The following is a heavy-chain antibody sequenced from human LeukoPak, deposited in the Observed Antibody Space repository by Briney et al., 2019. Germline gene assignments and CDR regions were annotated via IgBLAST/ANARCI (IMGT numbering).Heavy chain of an antibody. CDR1: GFTFSSYA. D-gene: IGHD3-10*01. CDR3: ARAGTRFGELNFDY. Sequence: GGSLRLSCAASGFTFSSYAMSWVRQAPGKGLEWVSSISGSGGSTYYADSVKGRFTISRDNSKNTLYLQMNSLRAEDTAVYYCARAGTRFGELNFDYWGQGTLVTVSS. J-gene: IGHJ4*02. V-gene: IGHV3-23*01. CDR2: ISGSGGST.